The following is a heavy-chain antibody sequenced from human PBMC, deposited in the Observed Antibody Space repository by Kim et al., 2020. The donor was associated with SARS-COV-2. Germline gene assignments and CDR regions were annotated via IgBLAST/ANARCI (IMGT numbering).Heavy chain of an antibody. D-gene: IGHD5-12*01. Sequence: SETLSLTCTVSGGSISSYYWSWIRQPPGKGLEWIGYIYYSGSTNYNPSLKSRVTISVDMSKNQFSLKLSSVTAADTAVYYCTRALSPYDFGYGMDVWGQGTTVTVS. CDR1: GGSISSYY. CDR3: TRALSPYDFGYGMDV. CDR2: IYYSGST. V-gene: IGHV4-59*13. J-gene: IGHJ6*02.